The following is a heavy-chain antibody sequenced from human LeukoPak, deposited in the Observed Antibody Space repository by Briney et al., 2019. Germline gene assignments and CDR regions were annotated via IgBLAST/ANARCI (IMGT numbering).Heavy chain of an antibody. CDR3: VRGDYDFWSGNWRFDT. CDR1: GEPISSYY. CDR2: VYYNGNT. D-gene: IGHD3-3*01. V-gene: IGHV4-59*01. J-gene: IGHJ4*02. Sequence: PSETLSLTCLVSGEPISSYYWSWIRQAPGRGPEYIGNVYYNGNTNYNPSLKSRVAISVDASKNQFSLKVDSVTTADTAVYYCVRGDYDFWSGNWRFDTWGQGTLVTVSS.